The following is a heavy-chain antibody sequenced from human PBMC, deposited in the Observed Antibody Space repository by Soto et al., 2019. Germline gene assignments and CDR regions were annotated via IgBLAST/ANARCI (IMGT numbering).Heavy chain of an antibody. Sequence: SVKVSCKASGVTFSRQDMRWVRQAPGQGLEWTGGIIPIFGTPQYAEKFQDRVTITADESTSTAYMELSSLTSEDTAVYYCATNEGRDGYSFDYWGQGXLVTVYS. V-gene: IGHV1-69*13. CDR2: IIPIFGTP. CDR3: ATNEGRDGYSFDY. J-gene: IGHJ4*02. D-gene: IGHD5-12*01. CDR1: GVTFSRQD.